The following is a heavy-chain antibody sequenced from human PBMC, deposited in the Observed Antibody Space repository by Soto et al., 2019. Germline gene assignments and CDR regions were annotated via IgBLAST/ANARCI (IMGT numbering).Heavy chain of an antibody. CDR2: IWYDGSNK. CDR1: GFTFSSYG. CDR3: ARDQSGSGYTPADY. J-gene: IGHJ4*02. Sequence: GGSLRLSCAASGFTFSSYGMHWVRQAPGKGLEWVAVIWYDGSNKYYADSVKGRFTISRDNSKNTLYLQMNSLRAEDTAVYYCARDQSGSGYTPADYWGQGTLVTVSS. V-gene: IGHV3-33*01. D-gene: IGHD3-22*01.